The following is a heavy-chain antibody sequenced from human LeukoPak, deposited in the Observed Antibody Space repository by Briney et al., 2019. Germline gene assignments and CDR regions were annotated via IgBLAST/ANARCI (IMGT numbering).Heavy chain of an antibody. Sequence: SEALSLICTVSGGSISNSYWTWIRPPPGKGLEWVGYIYYSGSTNYNPSLKSRVTISVDTSKNQFSLKLTSVTAADTAVYYCARAAKWEPGLYYYYGMDVWGQGTTVTVSS. CDR3: ARAAKWEPGLYYYYGMDV. CDR1: GGSISNSY. D-gene: IGHD1-26*01. J-gene: IGHJ6*02. V-gene: IGHV4-59*01. CDR2: IYYSGST.